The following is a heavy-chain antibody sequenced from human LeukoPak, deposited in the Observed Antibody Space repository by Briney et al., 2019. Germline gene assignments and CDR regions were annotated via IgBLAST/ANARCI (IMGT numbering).Heavy chain of an antibody. J-gene: IGHJ4*02. CDR2: VSGRDDST. V-gene: IGHV3-23*01. CDR1: GFTFSNYA. Sequence: GASLRLSCAASGFTFSNYAMSWVRQAPGKGLEWVSAVSGRDDSTYYADSVKGRFTISRDNSKNTLYLQMNSLRAEDTAVYYCAKHPAGYSSSWLDYWGQGTLVTVSS. D-gene: IGHD6-13*01. CDR3: AKHPAGYSSSWLDY.